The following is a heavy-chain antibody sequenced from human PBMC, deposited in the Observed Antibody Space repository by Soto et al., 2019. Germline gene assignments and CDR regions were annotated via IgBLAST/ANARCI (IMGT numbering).Heavy chain of an antibody. CDR1: GYTFTRYA. J-gene: IGHJ4*02. D-gene: IGHD3-10*01. V-gene: IGHV1-3*01. CDR3: ARDMVRGVSHSSSWYWAAALDY. Sequence: QVQLVQSGAEVKKPGASVKVSCKASGYTFTRYAMHWVRQAPGQRLEWMGWINAGNGNTKYSQKFQGRVTITRDTSASTAYMELSSLRSEDTAVYYCARDMVRGVSHSSSWYWAAALDYWGQGTLVTVSS. CDR2: INAGNGNT.